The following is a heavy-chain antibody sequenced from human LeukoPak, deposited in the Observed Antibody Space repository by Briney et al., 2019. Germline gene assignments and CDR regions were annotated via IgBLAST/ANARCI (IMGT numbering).Heavy chain of an antibody. CDR1: GGSFSGYY. CDR2: INHSGST. V-gene: IGHV4-34*01. CDR3: ARGRPVSRFLEWLLWDY. J-gene: IGHJ4*02. D-gene: IGHD3-3*01. Sequence: SETLSLTCAVYGGSFSGYYWSWIRQPPGKGLEWIGEINHSGSTNYNPSLESRVTISVDTSKNQFSLKLSSVTAADTAVYYCARGRPVSRFLEWLLWDYWGQGTLVTVSS.